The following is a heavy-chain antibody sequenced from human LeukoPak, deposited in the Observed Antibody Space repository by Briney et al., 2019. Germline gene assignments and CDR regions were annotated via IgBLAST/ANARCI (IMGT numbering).Heavy chain of an antibody. CDR3: ARVPFSYCGGDCYIDY. J-gene: IGHJ4*02. Sequence: ASVKVSCKASGYTFTGYYMHWVRQAPGQGLEWMGWINPNSGGTNYAQKFQGRVTMTRDTSISTAYMELSRLGSDDTAVYYCARVPFSYCGGDCYIDYWGQGTLVTVSS. V-gene: IGHV1-2*02. CDR1: GYTFTGYY. D-gene: IGHD2-21*02. CDR2: INPNSGGT.